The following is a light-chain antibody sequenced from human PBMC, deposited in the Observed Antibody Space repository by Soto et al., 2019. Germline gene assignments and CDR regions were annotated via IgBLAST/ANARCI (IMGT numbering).Light chain of an antibody. J-gene: IGKJ2*01. CDR2: GAP. Sequence: DILMTQSPSSVSASVGDKVIITCRASQFIHTWLAWYQQRSGEGPTLLISGAPTLESGVPSRFSGSGSGTDFTLTIAGLQPEDFATYYCQQTNSFPRTFGQGTKVDIK. V-gene: IGKV1-12*01. CDR1: QFIHTW. CDR3: QQTNSFPRT.